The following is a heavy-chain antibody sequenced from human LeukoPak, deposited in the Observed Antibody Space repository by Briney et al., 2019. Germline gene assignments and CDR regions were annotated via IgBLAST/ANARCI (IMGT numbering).Heavy chain of an antibody. CDR2: IYHSGIT. CDR1: GGSISSGGYS. V-gene: IGHV4-30-2*01. Sequence: SQTLSLTCAVSGGSISSGGYSWSWIRQPPGKGLEWIGYIYHSGITYYNPSLKSRVTISVDRSKNQFSLKLSSVTPEDTAVYYCVGQKPGLRAFDIWGQGTMVTVSS. J-gene: IGHJ3*02. CDR3: VGQKPGLRAFDI. D-gene: IGHD1-26*01.